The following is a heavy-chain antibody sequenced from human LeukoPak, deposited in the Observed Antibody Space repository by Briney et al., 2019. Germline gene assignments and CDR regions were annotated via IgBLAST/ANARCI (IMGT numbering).Heavy chain of an antibody. D-gene: IGHD3-9*01. CDR2: IKQDGSEK. J-gene: IGHJ4*02. CDR3: ARLHYDILTGYYGVFDY. V-gene: IGHV3-7*03. Sequence: GGSLRLSCAASGFTFSSYWTSWVRQAPGKGLEWVANIKQDGSEKYYVDSVKGRFTISRDNAKNPLYLQMNSLRAEDTAVYYCARLHYDILTGYYGVFDYWGQGTLVTVSS. CDR1: GFTFSSYW.